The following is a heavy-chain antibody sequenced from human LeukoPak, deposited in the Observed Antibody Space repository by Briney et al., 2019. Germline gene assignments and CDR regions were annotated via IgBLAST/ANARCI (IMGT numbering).Heavy chain of an antibody. Sequence: GGSVRLSCAASGFTFSSYWMEWVRQAPGKGLVWVSRINSDGSSTSYADSVKGRFTISRDNAKNTLYLQMNSLRAEDTAVYYCARRGAVANAFDIWGQGTMVTVSS. V-gene: IGHV3-74*01. CDR2: INSDGSST. CDR3: ARRGAVANAFDI. D-gene: IGHD6-19*01. J-gene: IGHJ3*02. CDR1: GFTFSSYW.